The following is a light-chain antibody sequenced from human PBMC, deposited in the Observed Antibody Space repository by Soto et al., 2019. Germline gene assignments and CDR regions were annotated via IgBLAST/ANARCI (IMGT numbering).Light chain of an antibody. CDR3: QKYYSTPRT. CDR2: WAS. CDR1: QSVLYSSNNKNY. V-gene: IGKV4-1*01. J-gene: IGKJ2*01. Sequence: DIVMTQSPDSLAVSLGERATINCKSSQSVLYSSNNKNYLAWYQQKPGQPPKLLIYWASTRESVVPDRFSGSGSGTDFTLTISTLQAEDVAVYYCQKYYSTPRTFGQGTKLEIK.